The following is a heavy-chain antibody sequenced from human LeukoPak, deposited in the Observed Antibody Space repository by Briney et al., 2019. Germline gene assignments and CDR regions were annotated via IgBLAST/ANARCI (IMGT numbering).Heavy chain of an antibody. CDR3: ARDLGCSSTSCYFHWFDP. J-gene: IGHJ5*02. D-gene: IGHD2-2*01. CDR2: IIPIFGTA. Sequence: ASVKVSCKASGGTFSSYAISWVRQAPRQGLEWMGRIIPIFGTANYAQKFQGRVTITTDESTSTAYMELSSLRSEDTAVYYCARDLGCSSTSCYFHWFDPWGQGTLVTVSS. V-gene: IGHV1-69*05. CDR1: GGTFSSYA.